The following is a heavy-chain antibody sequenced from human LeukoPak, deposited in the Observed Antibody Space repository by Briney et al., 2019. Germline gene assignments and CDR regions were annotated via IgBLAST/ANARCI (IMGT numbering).Heavy chain of an antibody. J-gene: IGHJ4*02. V-gene: IGHV3-21*01. CDR1: GFTFSSYS. CDR3: AREDSGSYYVDY. Sequence: GGSLRLSCAASGFTFSSYSMNWVRQAPGKGLEWVSSISSSSSYIYYADSVKGRFTISRDNAKNSLYLQMNSLRAEDTAVYYCAREDSGSYYVDYWGQGTLVTVSS. CDR2: ISSSSSYI. D-gene: IGHD1-26*01.